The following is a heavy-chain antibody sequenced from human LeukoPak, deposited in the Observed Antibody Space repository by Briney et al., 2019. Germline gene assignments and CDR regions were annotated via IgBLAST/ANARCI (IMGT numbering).Heavy chain of an antibody. D-gene: IGHD4-17*01. CDR3: ARGLNGDFDY. CDR1: GGSIYSGGYY. Sequence: SSQTLSLTCTVSGGSIYSGGYYWSWIRQHPGKGLEWIGYIYYSGGTYYNPSLKSRVTISVDTSNNQFSLKLSSVTAADTAVYYCARGLNGDFDYWGQGTLVTVSS. CDR2: IYYSGGT. V-gene: IGHV4-31*03. J-gene: IGHJ4*02.